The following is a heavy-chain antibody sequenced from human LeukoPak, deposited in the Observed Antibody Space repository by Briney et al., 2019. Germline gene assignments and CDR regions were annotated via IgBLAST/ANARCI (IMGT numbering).Heavy chain of an antibody. D-gene: IGHD5-18*01. CDR2: ISYDGSNK. CDR1: GFTFSRYA. V-gene: IGHV3-30*04. CDR3: AKDPAYSYGTPLDY. J-gene: IGHJ4*02. Sequence: SGGSLRLSCAASGFTFSRYAMHWVRQAPGKGLEWVAVISYDGSNKYYADSVKGRFTISRDNSKNTLYLQMNSLRAEDTAVYYCAKDPAYSYGTPLDYWGQGTLVTVSS.